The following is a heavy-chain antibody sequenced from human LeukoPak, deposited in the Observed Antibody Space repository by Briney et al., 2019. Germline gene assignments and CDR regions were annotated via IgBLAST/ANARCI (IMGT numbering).Heavy chain of an antibody. CDR3: TRGRISSSYYYFDY. V-gene: IGHV3-74*01. CDR2: ILGDGSST. CDR1: GFTFSGYW. Sequence: GSLRLSCAASGFTFSGYWMHWVRQAPGKGLVWVSRILGDGSSTTYADSVKGRFTISRDNAKSTLYLEMNSLRAEDAAVYYCTRGRISSSYYYFDYWGQGTLVTVSS. J-gene: IGHJ4*02. D-gene: IGHD6-13*01.